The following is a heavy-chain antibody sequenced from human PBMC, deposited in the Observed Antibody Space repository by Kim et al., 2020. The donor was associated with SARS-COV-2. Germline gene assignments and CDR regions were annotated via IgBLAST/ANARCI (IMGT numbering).Heavy chain of an antibody. CDR2: ISGSGGST. CDR1: GFTFSSYA. V-gene: IGHV3-23*01. CDR3: AKGLPSIVVVVAATNWFDP. Sequence: GGSLRLSCAASGFTFSSYAMSWVRQAPGKGLEWVSAISGSGGSTYYADSVKGRFTISRDNSKNTLYLQMNSLRAEDTAVYYCAKGLPSIVVVVAATNWFDPWGQGTLVTVSS. D-gene: IGHD2-15*01. J-gene: IGHJ5*02.